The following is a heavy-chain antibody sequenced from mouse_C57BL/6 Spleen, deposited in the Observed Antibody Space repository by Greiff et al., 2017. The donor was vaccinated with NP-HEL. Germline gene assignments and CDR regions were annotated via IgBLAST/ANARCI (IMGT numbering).Heavy chain of an antibody. D-gene: IGHD3-3*01. CDR3: ARSTGTAMDY. J-gene: IGHJ4*01. CDR2: IDPSDSET. V-gene: IGHV1-52*01. CDR1: GYTFTSYW. Sequence: VQLQQPGAELVRPGSSVKLSCKASGYTFTSYWMHWVKQRPIQGLEWIGNIDPSDSETHYNQKFKDKATLTVDKSSSTAYMQLSSLTAEDAAVYYGARSTGTAMDYGGQGTSVTVSS.